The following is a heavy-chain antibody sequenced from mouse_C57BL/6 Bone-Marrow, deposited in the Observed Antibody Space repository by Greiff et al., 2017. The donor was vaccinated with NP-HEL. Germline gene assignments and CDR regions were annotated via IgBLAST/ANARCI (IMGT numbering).Heavy chain of an antibody. CDR1: GYTFTSYW. CDR2: IDPSDSYT. Sequence: QVQLQQPGAELVRPGTSVKLSCKASGYTFTSYWMHWVKQRPGQGLEWIGVIDPSDSYTNYNQKFKGKATLTVDTSSSTAYMQLSSLTSEDSAVYDCHWYFDVWGTGTTVTVSS. V-gene: IGHV1-59*01. J-gene: IGHJ1*03. CDR3: HWYFDV.